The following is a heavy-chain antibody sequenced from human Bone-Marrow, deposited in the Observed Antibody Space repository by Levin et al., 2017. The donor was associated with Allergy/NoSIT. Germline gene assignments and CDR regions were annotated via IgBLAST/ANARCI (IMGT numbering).Heavy chain of an antibody. J-gene: IGHJ2*01. D-gene: IGHD2/OR15-2a*01. CDR1: GFTFSSYW. Sequence: GESLKISCAASGFTFSSYWMHWVRQVPGRGLQWVSRIKSERSTTPYADSVKGRFTISRDNDKNTLYLQMNSLRADDTAVYYCARSPGGAFEKNWFFDLWGRGTLVTVSS. CDR2: IKSERSTT. CDR3: ARSPGGAFEKNWFFDL. V-gene: IGHV3-74*01.